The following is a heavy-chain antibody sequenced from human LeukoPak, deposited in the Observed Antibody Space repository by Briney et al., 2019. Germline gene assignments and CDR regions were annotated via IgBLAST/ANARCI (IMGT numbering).Heavy chain of an antibody. CDR3: ARENTYSSSWYASKERGAFDI. J-gene: IGHJ3*02. CDR2: ISSSSSYI. CDR1: GFTFSSHS. D-gene: IGHD6-13*01. Sequence: GGSLRLSCAASGFTFSSHSMNWVRQAPGKGLEWVSSISSSSSYIYYADSVKGRFTISRDNAKNSLYLQMNSLRAEDTAVYYCARENTYSSSWYASKERGAFDIWGQGTMVTVSS. V-gene: IGHV3-21*01.